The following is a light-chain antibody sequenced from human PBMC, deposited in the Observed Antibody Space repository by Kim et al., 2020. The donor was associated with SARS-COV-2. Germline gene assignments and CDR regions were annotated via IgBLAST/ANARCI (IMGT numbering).Light chain of an antibody. Sequence: GDRVTITCRASQSISSWLAWYQQKPGKAPKLLIYDASSLESGVPSRFSGSGSGTEFTLTISSLQPDDVATYYCQQYNSYSRTFGQGNKV. CDR2: DAS. J-gene: IGKJ1*01. CDR1: QSISSW. V-gene: IGKV1-5*01. CDR3: QQYNSYSRT.